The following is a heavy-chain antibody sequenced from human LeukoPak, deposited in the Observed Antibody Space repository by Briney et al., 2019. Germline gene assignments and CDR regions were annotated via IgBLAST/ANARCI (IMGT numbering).Heavy chain of an antibody. CDR3: AREGQQLGKSDGMDV. V-gene: IGHV5-51*04. J-gene: IGHJ6*04. CDR1: GYSFTSYW. Sequence: GESLKISCKGSGYSFTSYWIGWVRQMPGKGLEWMGIIYPGDSDTRYSPSFQGQVTISADKPISTAYLQWSSLKASDTAMYYCAREGQQLGKSDGMDVWGKGTTVTVSS. CDR2: IYPGDSDT. D-gene: IGHD6-13*01.